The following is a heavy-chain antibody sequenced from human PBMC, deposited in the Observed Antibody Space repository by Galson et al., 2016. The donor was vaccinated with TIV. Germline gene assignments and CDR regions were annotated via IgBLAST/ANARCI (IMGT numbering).Heavy chain of an antibody. CDR2: INTNGGI. V-gene: IGHV4-4*07. D-gene: IGHD2-15*01. Sequence: ETLSLTWSVSGGSIDSSFWSWIRQPAGRGLEWIGRINTNGGISYNPSLNSRVTISADTSKNQLSLELTSVTAADTAVHYCARDWWVTYTDRPYFEDWGQGILVTVSS. CDR3: ARDWWVTYTDRPYFED. CDR1: GGSIDSSF. J-gene: IGHJ4*02.